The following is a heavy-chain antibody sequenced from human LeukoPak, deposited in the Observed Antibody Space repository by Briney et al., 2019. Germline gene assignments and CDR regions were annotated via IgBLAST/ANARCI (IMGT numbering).Heavy chain of an antibody. V-gene: IGHV1-69*05. Sequence: SVKVSCKASGGTFSSYAISWVRQAPGQGLEWMGRIIPIFGTANYAQKFQGRVTITTDESTSTAFMELSSLRSEDTAAYYCARGRRRFDGSGSYDGWFDPWGQGTLVTVSS. D-gene: IGHD3-10*01. J-gene: IGHJ5*02. CDR1: GGTFSSYA. CDR2: IIPIFGTA. CDR3: ARGRRRFDGSGSYDGWFDP.